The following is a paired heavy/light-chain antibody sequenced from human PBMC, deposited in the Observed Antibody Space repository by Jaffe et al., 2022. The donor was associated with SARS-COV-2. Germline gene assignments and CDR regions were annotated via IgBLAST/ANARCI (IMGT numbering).Light chain of an antibody. Sequence: QAVLTQPSSLSASPGASVTLTCTLRSDVNFGSTRVSWYQQKAGSPPQYLLRYRTDFDRQQGSGVPSRFAGSRDPSANAGILFIHGLQSDDEADYYCMIWHGGGFVFGGGTRLTVL. CDR2: YRTDFDR. V-gene: IGLV5-45*03. J-gene: IGLJ2*01. CDR1: SDVNFGSTR. CDR3: MIWHGGGFV.
Heavy chain of an antibody. CDR2: AYYSGDH. CDR3: ARQEVGFNMDL. Sequence: QVQLQESGPGLVKPSETLSLTCTVSGVSIRSFQWSWVRQAAGKGLEWIGQAYYSGDHDYNPSLASRASLSVDTSKSQISLSLISVTAADTGVYYCARQEVGFNMDLWGHGTMVIVSS. J-gene: IGHJ6*02. D-gene: IGHD1-26*01. CDR1: GVSIRSFQ. V-gene: IGHV4-4*07.